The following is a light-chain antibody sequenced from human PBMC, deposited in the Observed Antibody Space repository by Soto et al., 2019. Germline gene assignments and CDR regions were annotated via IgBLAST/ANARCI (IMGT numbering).Light chain of an antibody. Sequence: QSVLTQPASVSGSPGQSITISCTGTSSDVGSQNLVSWYQQHPGKAPKLMIYEGTKRPSGVSNRFSGSKSGNTASLTISGLQAEDEADYYCCSNAGGAIDVFGTGTKLTVL. J-gene: IGLJ1*01. V-gene: IGLV2-23*01. CDR2: EGT. CDR1: SSDVGSQNL. CDR3: CSNAGGAIDV.